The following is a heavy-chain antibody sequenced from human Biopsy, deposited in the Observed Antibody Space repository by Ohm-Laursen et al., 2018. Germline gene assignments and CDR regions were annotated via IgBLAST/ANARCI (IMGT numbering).Heavy chain of an antibody. V-gene: IGHV4-34*01. CDR2: INDSGRT. J-gene: IGHJ5*02. CDR3: ARGTNYYGSGRNRHWFDP. Sequence: TLSLTCGVYGGSFSGYYCSWIRQPPGKGLEWIGEINDSGRTNYNPSLRSQVTFSVDKSKNQFSQKLSSATAADTAVYYCARGTNYYGSGRNRHWFDPWGQGTQVTVSS. D-gene: IGHD3-10*01. CDR1: GGSFSGYY.